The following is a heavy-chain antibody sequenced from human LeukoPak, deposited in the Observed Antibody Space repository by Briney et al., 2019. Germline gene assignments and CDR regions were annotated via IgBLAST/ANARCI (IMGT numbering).Heavy chain of an antibody. CDR1: GYSFTSYW. V-gene: IGHV5-51*01. CDR2: IYPGDSDT. J-gene: IGHJ4*02. CDR3: ARSPSYYDNSGYYYFDH. D-gene: IGHD3-22*01. Sequence: GESLKISCKGSGYSFTSYWIGWVRQMPGKGLEWMGIIYPGDSDTRYSPSFQGQVTISADKSINTAYLQWSTLKASDTAMYYCARSPSYYDNSGYYYFDHWGQGTLVTVSS.